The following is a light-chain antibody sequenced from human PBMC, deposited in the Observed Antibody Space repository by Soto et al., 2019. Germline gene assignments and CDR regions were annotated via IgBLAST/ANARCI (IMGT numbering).Light chain of an antibody. V-gene: IGLV2-14*03. CDR2: DVT. CDR3: CSYTDSSTYV. Sequence: QSALTQPASVSGSPGQSISISCTGTSSDVGGYKYVSWFQQHPGKATKLMLYDVTNRPSGVSDRFSGSKSGNTASLTISGLQAEDEADYFCCSYTDSSTYVFGTGTKVTVL. J-gene: IGLJ1*01. CDR1: SSDVGGYKY.